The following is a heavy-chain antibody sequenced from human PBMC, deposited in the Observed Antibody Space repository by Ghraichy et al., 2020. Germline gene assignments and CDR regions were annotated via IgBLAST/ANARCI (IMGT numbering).Heavy chain of an antibody. CDR2: IYHNGNT. Sequence: ESLNISCSVSGGSISSTTYYWGWIRQPPGKGLEWIGSIYHNGNTYNNPSLRRPVSISVDTSKNQFSLGLSYVTAADTAVYFCASYDIFTGRVDYWGRGTRVTVSS. CDR1: GGSISSTTYY. J-gene: IGHJ4*02. CDR3: ASYDIFTGRVDY. D-gene: IGHD3-9*01. V-gene: IGHV4-39*01.